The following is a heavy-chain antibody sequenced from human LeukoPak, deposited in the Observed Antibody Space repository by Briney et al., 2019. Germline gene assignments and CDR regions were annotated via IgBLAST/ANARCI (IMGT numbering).Heavy chain of an antibody. V-gene: IGHV1-18*01. Sequence: GASVKVSCKASGYTFTSYGISWVRQAPGQGLEWMGWISAYNGNTNYAQKLQGRVTMTTDTSTSTAYMELRSLRSDDTAVYYCARDYQVRSPLTFDYWGQGTLVTVSS. CDR1: GYTFTSYG. CDR2: ISAYNGNT. D-gene: IGHD2-2*01. J-gene: IGHJ4*02. CDR3: ARDYQVRSPLTFDY.